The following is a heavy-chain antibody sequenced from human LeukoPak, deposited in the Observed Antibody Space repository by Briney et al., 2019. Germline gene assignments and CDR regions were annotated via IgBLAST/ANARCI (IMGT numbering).Heavy chain of an antibody. Sequence: ASVKVSCKASGYTFTGYYMHWVRQAPGQGLEWMGWINPNSGGTNYAQKFQGRVTMTRDTSISTAYMELSRLRSDDTAVYYCARPNLRGSDAFGIWGQGTMVTVSS. CDR2: INPNSGGT. CDR3: ARPNLRGSDAFGI. D-gene: IGHD3-10*01. J-gene: IGHJ3*02. CDR1: GYTFTGYY. V-gene: IGHV1-2*02.